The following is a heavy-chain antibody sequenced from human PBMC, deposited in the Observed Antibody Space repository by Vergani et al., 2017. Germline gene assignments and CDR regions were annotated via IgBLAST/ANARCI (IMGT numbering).Heavy chain of an antibody. J-gene: IGHJ2*01. CDR2: IIPIFGTA. CDR3: ARVVKDYYDSSGYPDWYFDL. Sequence: QVQLVQSGAEVKKPGSSVKVSCKASGGTFSSYAISWVRQAPGQGLEWMGGIIPIFGTANYAQKFQGRVTITAEKSTSTAYMELSSLRSEDTAVYYCARVVKDYYDSSGYPDWYFDLWGRGTLVTVSS. CDR1: GGTFSSYA. V-gene: IGHV1-69*06. D-gene: IGHD3-22*01.